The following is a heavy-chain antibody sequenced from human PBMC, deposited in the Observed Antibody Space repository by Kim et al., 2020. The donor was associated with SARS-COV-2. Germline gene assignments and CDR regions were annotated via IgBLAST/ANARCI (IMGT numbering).Heavy chain of an antibody. J-gene: IGHJ6*02. D-gene: IGHD6-6*01. V-gene: IGHV3-21*01. CDR2: ISSSSSYI. Sequence: GGSLRLSCAASGFTFSSYSMNWVRQAPGKGLEWVSSISSSSSYIYYADSVKGRFTISRDNAKNSLYLQMNSLRAEDTAVYYCARDQWGGEAARPVTVYYYYGMDVWGQGTTVTVSS. CDR3: ARDQWGGEAARPVTVYYYYGMDV. CDR1: GFTFSSYS.